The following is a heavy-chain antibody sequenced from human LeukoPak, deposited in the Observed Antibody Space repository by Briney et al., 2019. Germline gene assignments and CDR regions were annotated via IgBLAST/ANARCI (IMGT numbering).Heavy chain of an antibody. D-gene: IGHD3-10*01. CDR2: IKKDGSEK. CDR3: AREGISGGVFDY. V-gene: IGHV3-7*01. Sequence: GGSLRLSCAASGFTVSSYWMSWVRQVPGKGLEWVANIKKDGSEKHYVDSVEGRFTVSRDDARNLLFLQMNSLRAGDTAVYYCAREGISGGVFDYWGQGALVAVSS. CDR1: GFTVSSYW. J-gene: IGHJ4*02.